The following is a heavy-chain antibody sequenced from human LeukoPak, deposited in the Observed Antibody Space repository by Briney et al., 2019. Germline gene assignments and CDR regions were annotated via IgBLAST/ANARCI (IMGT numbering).Heavy chain of an antibody. CDR2: INHSGST. CDR1: GGSISSGGYY. Sequence: SETLSLTCTVSGGSISSGGYYWSWIRQPPGKGLEWIGEINHSGSTNYNPSLKSRVTISVDTSKNQFSLKLSSVTAADTAVYYCARDMGDYDILTGYSLEYNWFDPWGQGTLVTVSS. V-gene: IGHV4-39*07. D-gene: IGHD3-9*01. CDR3: ARDMGDYDILTGYSLEYNWFDP. J-gene: IGHJ5*02.